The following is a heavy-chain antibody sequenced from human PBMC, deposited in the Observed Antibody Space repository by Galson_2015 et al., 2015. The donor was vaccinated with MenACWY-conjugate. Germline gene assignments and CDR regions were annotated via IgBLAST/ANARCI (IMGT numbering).Heavy chain of an antibody. CDR3: ARGVTRTSGTINWYFDF. V-gene: IGHV6-1*01. J-gene: IGHJ2*01. CDR1: GDSVSSNRAA. CDR2: TYYRSRWHN. D-gene: IGHD6-13*01. Sequence: CAISGDSVSSNRAAWTWIRQSPSRGLEWLGRTYYRSRWHNDYAVSVKSRITINPDTSRNQLSLQLSSVTPEATAVYYCARGVTRTSGTINWYFDFWGRGTLVTVSS.